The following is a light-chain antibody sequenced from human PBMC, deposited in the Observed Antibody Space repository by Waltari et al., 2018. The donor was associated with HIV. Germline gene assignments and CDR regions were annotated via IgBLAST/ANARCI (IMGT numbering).Light chain of an antibody. J-gene: IGKJ1*01. V-gene: IGKV2-28*01. CDR1: QSILHSTRYNY. CDR3: IQAIRIPWT. CDR2: LGS. Sequence: DIVLTQSPLSLPVTPGEPASISCRSSQSILHSTRYNYLDWYLQKPGQSPQLLIYLGSTRASGVPDRFSGSGSGTEFTLKISRVEAEDVGVYYCIQAIRIPWTFGQGTKVEIK.